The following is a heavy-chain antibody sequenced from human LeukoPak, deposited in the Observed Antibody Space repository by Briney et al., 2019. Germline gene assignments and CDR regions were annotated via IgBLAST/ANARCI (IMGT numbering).Heavy chain of an antibody. V-gene: IGHV3-30-3*01. CDR2: ISYDGSNK. D-gene: IGHD1-26*01. CDR3: ARDWRIVGAT. CDR1: GFTFSSYA. J-gene: IGHJ4*02. Sequence: GGSLRLSCAASGFTFSSYAMHWARQAPGKGLEWVAVISYDGSNKYYADSVKGRFTISRDNSKNTLYLQMNSLRAEDTAVYYCARDWRIVGATGGQGTLVTVSS.